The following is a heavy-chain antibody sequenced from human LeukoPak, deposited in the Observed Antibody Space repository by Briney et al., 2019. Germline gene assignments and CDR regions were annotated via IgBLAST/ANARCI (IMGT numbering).Heavy chain of an antibody. CDR1: GFTFSSYA. V-gene: IGHV3-7*03. J-gene: IGHJ6*02. D-gene: IGHD3-16*01. CDR2: INHNGNVN. Sequence: SGGSLRLSCAASGFTFSSYAMHWVRQAPGKGLGWVASINHNGNVNYYVDSVKGRFTISRDNAKNSLYLQMSNLRAEDTAVYFCARGGGLDVWGQGATVTVSS. CDR3: ARGGGLDV.